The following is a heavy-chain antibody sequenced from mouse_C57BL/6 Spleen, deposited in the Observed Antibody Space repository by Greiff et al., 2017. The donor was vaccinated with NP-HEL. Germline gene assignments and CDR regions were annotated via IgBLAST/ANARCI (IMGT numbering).Heavy chain of an antibody. J-gene: IGHJ2*01. D-gene: IGHD5-1*01. Sequence: VQLKESGPGLVQPSQSLSITCTVSGFSFTSYGVHWVRQSPGKGLEWLGVIWSGGSTDYNAAFISRLSIRNNKSKSEDFFRMNSLQADDTAIYYCARSTTNLFDYWGQGTTLTVSS. CDR1: GFSFTSYG. V-gene: IGHV2-2*01. CDR2: IWSGGST. CDR3: ARSTTNLFDY.